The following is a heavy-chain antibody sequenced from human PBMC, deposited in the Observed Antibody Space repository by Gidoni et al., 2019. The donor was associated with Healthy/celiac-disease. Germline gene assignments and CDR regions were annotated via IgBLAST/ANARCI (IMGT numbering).Heavy chain of an antibody. Sequence: QVQLQESGPGLVKPSETLSLTCTVSGGSISSYYWSWIRQPPGKGLEWIGYIYYSGSTNYNPSLKSRVTISVDTSKNQFSLKLSSVTAADTAVYYCARDSLGVADYWGQGTLVTVSS. J-gene: IGHJ4*02. D-gene: IGHD2-15*01. V-gene: IGHV4-59*01. CDR1: GGSISSYY. CDR3: ARDSLGVADY. CDR2: IYYSGST.